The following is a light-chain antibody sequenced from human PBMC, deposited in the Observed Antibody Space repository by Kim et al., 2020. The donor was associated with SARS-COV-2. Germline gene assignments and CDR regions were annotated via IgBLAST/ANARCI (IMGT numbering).Light chain of an antibody. CDR2: DVS. V-gene: IGLV2-14*01. Sequence: QSALTQPASVSGSPGQSITISCTATTSDVGSFKYVSWYQQHPGKAPQLMIYDVSKRPSGISDRFSGSKSGDPASLTISGLQAEDEADYYCSSYARNNIFFGTGTKVPV. J-gene: IGLJ1*01. CDR3: SSYARNNIF. CDR1: TSDVGSFKY.